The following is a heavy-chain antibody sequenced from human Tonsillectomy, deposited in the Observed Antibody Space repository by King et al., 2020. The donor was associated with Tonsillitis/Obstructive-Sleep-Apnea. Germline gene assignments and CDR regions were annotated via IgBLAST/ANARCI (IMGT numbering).Heavy chain of an antibody. D-gene: IGHD3-16*01. CDR3: ARPSRDSTWGDYFYYMDV. CDR2: IYYDGTT. J-gene: IGHJ6*03. CDR1: GGSVSSSDYY. Sequence: QLQESGPGLVKPSETLSLTCTVSGGSVSSSDYYWGWIRQPPGKGLEWIGTIYYDGTTYYNPPLKSRVTISVAPSKNQFSLNLKSVTAADTAVYSCARPSRDSTWGDYFYYMDVWGKGTTVTVSS. V-gene: IGHV4-39*01.